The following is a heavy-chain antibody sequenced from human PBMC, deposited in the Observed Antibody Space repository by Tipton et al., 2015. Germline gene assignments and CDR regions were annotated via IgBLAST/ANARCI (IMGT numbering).Heavy chain of an antibody. D-gene: IGHD5-24*01. CDR1: GDSIHKYY. CDR2: IYHSASS. CDR3: ARDLEHGMDV. J-gene: IGHJ6*02. Sequence: TLSLTCTVSGDSIHKYYLTWIRQPPGRGLEWIGYIYHSASSNYNPSLKSRVSISLDTSKNHFSLSLTSVTAADTAIYYCARDLEHGMDVWGQGTTVTVSS. V-gene: IGHV4-59*01.